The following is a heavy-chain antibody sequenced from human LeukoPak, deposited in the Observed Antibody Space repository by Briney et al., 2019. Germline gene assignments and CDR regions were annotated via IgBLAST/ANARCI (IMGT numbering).Heavy chain of an antibody. J-gene: IGHJ4*02. CDR1: GGSISSYY. CDR3: ARESRQGAAAGTYLDY. Sequence: SETLSLTCTVSGGSISSYYWSWIRQPPGKGLEWIGYIYYSGSTNYNPSLKSRVTISVDTSKNQFSLKLSSVTAADTAVYYCARESRQGAAAGTYLDYWGQGTLVTVSS. CDR2: IYYSGST. D-gene: IGHD6-13*01. V-gene: IGHV4-59*12.